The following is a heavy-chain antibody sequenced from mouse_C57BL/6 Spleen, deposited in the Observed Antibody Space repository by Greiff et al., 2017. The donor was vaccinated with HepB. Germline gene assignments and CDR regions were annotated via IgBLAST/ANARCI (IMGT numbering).Heavy chain of an antibody. V-gene: IGHV3-6*01. CDR3: ARGWLPFFAY. J-gene: IGHJ3*01. Sequence: EVQLVESGPGLVKPSQSLSLTCSVTGYSITSGYYWNWIRQFPGNKLEWMGYISYDGSNNYNPSLKNRISITRDTSKNQFFLKLNSVTTEDTATYYCARGWLPFFAYWGQGTLVTVSA. CDR2: ISYDGSN. D-gene: IGHD2-3*01. CDR1: GYSITSGYY.